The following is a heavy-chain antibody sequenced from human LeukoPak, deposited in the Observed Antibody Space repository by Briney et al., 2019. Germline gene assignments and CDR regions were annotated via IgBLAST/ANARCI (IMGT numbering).Heavy chain of an antibody. Sequence: PGGPLRLSCAASGFTFSSYEMNWVRQASGKGLEWVSYISSSDSTIYYADSVKGRFTISRDNSKNTLYLQMNSLRAEDTAVYYCARDESSSSWYFDYWGQGTLVTVSS. V-gene: IGHV3-48*03. D-gene: IGHD6-13*01. CDR3: ARDESSSSWYFDY. CDR1: GFTFSSYE. J-gene: IGHJ4*02. CDR2: ISSSDSTI.